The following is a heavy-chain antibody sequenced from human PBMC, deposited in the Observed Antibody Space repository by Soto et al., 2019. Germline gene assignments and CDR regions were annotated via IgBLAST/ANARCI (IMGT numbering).Heavy chain of an antibody. Sequence: PGGSLRLSCAASGFTFDDYTMHWVRQAPGKGLEWVSLISWDGGSTYYADSVKGRFTISRDNSKNSLYLQMNSLRTEDTALYYCAKDSSLEGYYYYGMDVWGQGTTVTV. D-gene: IGHD6-19*01. V-gene: IGHV3-43*01. CDR3: AKDSSLEGYYYYGMDV. CDR2: ISWDGGST. CDR1: GFTFDDYT. J-gene: IGHJ6*02.